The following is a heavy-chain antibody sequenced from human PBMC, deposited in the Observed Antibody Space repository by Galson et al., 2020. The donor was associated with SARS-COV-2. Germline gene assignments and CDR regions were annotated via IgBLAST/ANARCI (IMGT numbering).Heavy chain of an antibody. J-gene: IGHJ4*02. Sequence: GGSLRLSCAASGFTFSTYGMHWVRQTPGKGPEWVAFMRSEGSNEYYADSVKGRFTISRDNSKNTLFLQMNSLRPKETAVYYCAKSGVGGSGWGQGTLVTVSS. CDR1: GFTFSTYG. V-gene: IGHV3-30*02. CDR2: MRSEGSNE. D-gene: IGHD3-10*01. CDR3: AKSGVGGSG.